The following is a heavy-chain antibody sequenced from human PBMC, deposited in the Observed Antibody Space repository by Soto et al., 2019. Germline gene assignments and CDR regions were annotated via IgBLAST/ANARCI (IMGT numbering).Heavy chain of an antibody. Sequence: ASVKVSCKASGYTFTSYYMHWVRQAPGQGLEWMGIINPSGGSTSYAQKFQGRVTMTRDTSTSTVYMELSSLRSEDTAVYYCARDREWRYPRYYYYGMDVWGPGTTVTVYS. D-gene: IGHD2-2*02. J-gene: IGHJ6*02. CDR1: GYTFTSYY. CDR2: INPSGGST. V-gene: IGHV1-46*01. CDR3: ARDREWRYPRYYYYGMDV.